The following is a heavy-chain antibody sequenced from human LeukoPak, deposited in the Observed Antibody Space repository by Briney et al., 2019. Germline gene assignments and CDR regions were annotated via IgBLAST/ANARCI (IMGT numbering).Heavy chain of an antibody. V-gene: IGHV4-30-2*01. CDR3: ASTRVYGDYYYGMDV. CDR1: GGSISSGGYS. D-gene: IGHD2/OR15-2a*01. Sequence: KASQTLSLTCAVSGGSISSGGYSWSWIRQPPGKGLEWIGYIYHSGSTYYNPSLKSRVTISVDRSKNQFSLKLSSVTAADTAVYYCASTRVYGDYYYGMDVWGQGTTVTVSS. CDR2: IYHSGST. J-gene: IGHJ6*02.